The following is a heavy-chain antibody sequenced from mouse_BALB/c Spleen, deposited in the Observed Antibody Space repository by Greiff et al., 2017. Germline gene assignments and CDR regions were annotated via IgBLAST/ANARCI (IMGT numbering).Heavy chain of an antibody. Sequence: EVQGVESGGGLVKPGGSLKLSCAASGFTFSSYAMSWVRQSPEKRLEWVAEISSGGSYTYYPDTVTGRFTISRDNAKNTLYLEMSSLRSEDTAMYYCARGDGNYVGNYAMDYWGQGTSVTVSS. CDR1: GFTFSSYA. D-gene: IGHD2-1*01. V-gene: IGHV5-9-4*01. J-gene: IGHJ4*01. CDR3: ARGDGNYVGNYAMDY. CDR2: ISSGGSYT.